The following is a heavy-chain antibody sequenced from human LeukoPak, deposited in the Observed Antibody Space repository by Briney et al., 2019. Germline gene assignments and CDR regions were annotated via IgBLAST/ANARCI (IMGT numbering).Heavy chain of an antibody. CDR3: ARVGQEGWFDP. V-gene: IGHV1-2*02. CDR1: GYTFTGYY. CDR2: INPNSGGT. Sequence: APVKVSCKASGYTFTGYYMHWVRQAPGQGLEWMGWINPNSGGTNYAQKFQGKVTITRDTSISTAYMELSRLRSDDTAVYYCARVGQEGWFDPWGQGTLVTVSS. J-gene: IGHJ5*02.